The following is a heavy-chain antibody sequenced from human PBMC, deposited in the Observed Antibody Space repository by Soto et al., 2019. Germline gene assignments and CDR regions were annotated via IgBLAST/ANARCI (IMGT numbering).Heavy chain of an antibody. CDR1: GFTFSSYG. D-gene: IGHD3-3*01. J-gene: IGHJ4*02. CDR3: ARDGRGFPDLGIDY. Sequence: QVQLVESGGGVVQPGRSLRLSCAASGFTFSSYGMHWVRQAPGKGLEWVAVIWYDGSNKYYADSVKGRFTISRDNSKNTLYLQMNSLRAEDTAVYYCARDGRGFPDLGIDYWGQGTLVTVSS. CDR2: IWYDGSNK. V-gene: IGHV3-33*01.